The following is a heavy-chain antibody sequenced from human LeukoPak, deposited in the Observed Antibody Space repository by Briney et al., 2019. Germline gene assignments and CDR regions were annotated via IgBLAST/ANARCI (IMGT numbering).Heavy chain of an antibody. Sequence: ASVKVSCKASGGTFSRFTISWVRQAPGQGFEWMGGITPIFGTANFAQKFQGRVSITADGSTSTAFMELSSLRSEDTAVYYCAREWGLESSGYYYAYWGQGTLVTVSS. CDR3: AREWGLESSGYYYAY. D-gene: IGHD3-22*01. CDR2: ITPIFGTA. J-gene: IGHJ4*02. CDR1: GGTFSRFT. V-gene: IGHV1-69*01.